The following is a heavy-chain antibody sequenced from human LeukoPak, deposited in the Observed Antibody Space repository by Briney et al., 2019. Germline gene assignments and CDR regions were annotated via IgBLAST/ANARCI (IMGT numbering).Heavy chain of an antibody. CDR3: AREYRAHLGFLEWPTRARNSHYYGMDV. CDR2: IYPGDSDT. V-gene: IGHV5-51*01. J-gene: IGHJ6*02. Sequence: GESLKISCKGSGYSFTNHWIGWVRQMPGKGLEWMGIIYPGDSDTRYSPSFQGQVTISADKSISTAYLQWSSLKASDTAMYYCAREYRAHLGFLEWPTRARNSHYYGMDVWGQGTTVTVSS. D-gene: IGHD3-3*01. CDR1: GYSFTNHW.